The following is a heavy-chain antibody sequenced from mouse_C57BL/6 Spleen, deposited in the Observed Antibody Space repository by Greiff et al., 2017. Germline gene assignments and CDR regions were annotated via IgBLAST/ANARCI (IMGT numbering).Heavy chain of an antibody. CDR2: IYPGSGST. CDR3: ARSRGYPYYCDY. Sequence: QVQLQQPGAELVKPGASVKMSCKASGYTFTSYWITWVKQRPGQGLEWIGDIYPGSGSTNYNEKFKSKATLTVDTSSSTAYMQLSSLTSEDSAVYYCARSRGYPYYCDYWGQGTTLTVSS. D-gene: IGHD2-2*01. J-gene: IGHJ2*01. V-gene: IGHV1-55*01. CDR1: GYTFTSYW.